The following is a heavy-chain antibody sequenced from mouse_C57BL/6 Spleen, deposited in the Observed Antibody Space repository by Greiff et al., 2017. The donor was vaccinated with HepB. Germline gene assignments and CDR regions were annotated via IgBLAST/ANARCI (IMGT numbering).Heavy chain of an antibody. Sequence: EVKLMESGPGLVKPSQSLSLTCSVTGYSITSGYYWNWIGQFPGNKLEWMGYISYDGSNNYNPSLKNRISITRDTSKNQFFLKLNSVTTEDTATYYCARELDYYYGSSYPAWFAYWGQGTLVTVSA. CDR3: ARELDYYYGSSYPAWFAY. V-gene: IGHV3-6*01. J-gene: IGHJ3*01. CDR1: GYSITSGYY. D-gene: IGHD1-1*01. CDR2: ISYDGSN.